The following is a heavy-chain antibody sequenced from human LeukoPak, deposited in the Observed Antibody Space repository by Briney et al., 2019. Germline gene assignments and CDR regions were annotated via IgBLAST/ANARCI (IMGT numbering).Heavy chain of an antibody. CDR1: GYTFTSYA. V-gene: IGHV7-4-1*02. CDR3: ARDLADSGYLIGDY. J-gene: IGHJ4*02. Sequence: GASVKVSCKASGYTFTSYAMNWVRQAPGQGLEWMGWINTNTGNPTYAQGFTGRFVFSLDTSVSTAYLQISGLKAEDTAVYYCARDLADSGYLIGDYWGQGTLVTVSS. CDR2: INTNTGNP. D-gene: IGHD3-9*01.